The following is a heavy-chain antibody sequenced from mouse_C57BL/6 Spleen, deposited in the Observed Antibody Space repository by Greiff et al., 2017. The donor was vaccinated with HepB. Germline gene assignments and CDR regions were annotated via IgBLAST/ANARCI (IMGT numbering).Heavy chain of an antibody. CDR2: IDPSDSYT. CDR1: GYTFTSYW. CDR3: ARAITTVVAPYAMDS. J-gene: IGHJ4*01. Sequence: QVQLQQSGAELVMPGASVKLSCKASGYTFTSYWMHWVKQRPGQGLEWIGEIDPSDSYTNYNQKFKGKSTLTVDKSSSTAYMQLSSLSSEDSAVYYCARAITTVVAPYAMDSWGQGTSVTVSS. D-gene: IGHD1-1*01. V-gene: IGHV1-69*01.